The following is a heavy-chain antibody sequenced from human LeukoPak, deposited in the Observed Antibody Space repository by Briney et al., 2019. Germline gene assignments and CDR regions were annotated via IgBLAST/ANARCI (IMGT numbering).Heavy chain of an antibody. CDR3: AHRSGSSDYLHVFDY. CDR1: GFSLSSSGVA. V-gene: IGHV2-5*02. D-gene: IGHD3-22*01. J-gene: IGHJ4*02. Sequence: SGPTLVNPTQTLTLTCTFSGFSLSSSGVAVGWIRQPPGKALEWLALIYWDDDKRYSPSLKSRLTITKDTSKNQVVLTMTNMDSVDTATYYCAHRSGSSDYLHVFDYWGQGILVTVSS. CDR2: IYWDDDK.